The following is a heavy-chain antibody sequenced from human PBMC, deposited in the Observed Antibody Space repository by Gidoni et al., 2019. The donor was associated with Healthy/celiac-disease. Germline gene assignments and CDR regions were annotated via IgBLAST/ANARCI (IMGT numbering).Heavy chain of an antibody. D-gene: IGHD3-22*01. CDR1: GFTFSSYA. Sequence: EVQLLESGGGLVQPGGSLRLSCAASGFTFSSYAMSWVRQAPGKGLEWVSAISGSGGSTYYADSVKGRFTISRDNSKNTLYLQMNSLRAEDTAVYYCAKGDRGDTMIVVAYDAFDIWGQGTMVTVSS. CDR3: AKGDRGDTMIVVAYDAFDI. V-gene: IGHV3-23*01. CDR2: ISGSGGST. J-gene: IGHJ3*02.